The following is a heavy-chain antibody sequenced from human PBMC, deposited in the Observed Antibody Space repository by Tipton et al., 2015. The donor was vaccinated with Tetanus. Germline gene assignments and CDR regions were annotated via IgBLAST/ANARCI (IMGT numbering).Heavy chain of an antibody. J-gene: IGHJ5*02. CDR3: ARDQGGGRVVRLNWFDP. CDR1: GDSVSTGNFY. V-gene: IGHV4-30-4*01. D-gene: IGHD6-6*01. CDR2: IYYSGDT. Sequence: TLSLTCTVSGDSVSTGNFYWSWIRQPPGKGLEWIGYIYYSGDTYINPSLKTRVTMSVDTSKNQISLNLSSVTAADTAVYYCARDQGGGRVVRLNWFDPWGQGALVTVSS.